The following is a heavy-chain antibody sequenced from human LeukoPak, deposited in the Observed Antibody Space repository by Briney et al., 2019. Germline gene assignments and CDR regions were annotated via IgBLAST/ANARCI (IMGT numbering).Heavy chain of an antibody. CDR2: IKQDGSEK. CDR3: ARDRYCSGGSCYSFSVKYFDY. V-gene: IGHV3-7*01. D-gene: IGHD2-15*01. J-gene: IGHJ4*02. CDR1: GFTFSSYW. Sequence: PGGSLRLSCAASGFTFSSYWMSWVRQAPGKGLEWVANIKQDGSEKYYVDSVKGRFTISRDNAKNSLYLQMNSLRAEDTAVYYCARDRYCSGGSCYSFSVKYFDYWGQGTLVTVSS.